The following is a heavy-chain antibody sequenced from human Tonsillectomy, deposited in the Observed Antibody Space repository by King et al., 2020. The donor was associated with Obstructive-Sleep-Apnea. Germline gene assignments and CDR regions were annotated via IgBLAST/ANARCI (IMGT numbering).Heavy chain of an antibody. J-gene: IGHJ4*02. CDR3: AKDYSPTYYDSSGYYQFDY. V-gene: IGHV3-23*01. CDR1: GFTFSNYA. CDR2: ISGSGGST. D-gene: IGHD3-22*01. Sequence: VQSGGSLGLSCAASGFTFSNYAMIWVRQAPGKGLEWVSTISGSGGSTYSADSLKGRFTISRDNSRNTLYLQMHSLRAEDTAVYFCAKDYSPTYYDSSGYYQFDYWGQGILVTVSS.